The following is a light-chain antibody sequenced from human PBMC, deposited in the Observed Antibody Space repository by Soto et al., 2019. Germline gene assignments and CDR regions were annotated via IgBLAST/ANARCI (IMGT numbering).Light chain of an antibody. Sequence: QAALRQPRSVCGAPGHRVTISCTGSSANIGAAYNVDWYQQLPGTAPKLLIYGNNNRPSGVPARFSGSKSGTSASLAIAGLQAEDEGDYYCQSYDSSLSGYAFGTGTKSPS. CDR3: QSYDSSLSGYA. J-gene: IGLJ1*01. CDR1: SANIGAAYN. V-gene: IGLV1-40*01. CDR2: GNN.